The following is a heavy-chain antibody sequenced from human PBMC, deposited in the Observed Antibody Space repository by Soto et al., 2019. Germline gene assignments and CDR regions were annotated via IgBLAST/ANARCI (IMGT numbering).Heavy chain of an antibody. D-gene: IGHD6-13*01. CDR3: AKDQGSSWYEIDY. CDR1: GFTFSNYA. CDR2: ISGGGGST. Sequence: EVQLLESGGGLVQPGGSLRLSCAASGFTFSNYAVTWVRQAPGKGLEWVSTISGGGGSTYYADSVKGRFTISRDNSKNTLYLKMNSLGAEDTAVYYCAKDQGSSWYEIDYWGQGTLVTVSS. V-gene: IGHV3-23*01. J-gene: IGHJ4*02.